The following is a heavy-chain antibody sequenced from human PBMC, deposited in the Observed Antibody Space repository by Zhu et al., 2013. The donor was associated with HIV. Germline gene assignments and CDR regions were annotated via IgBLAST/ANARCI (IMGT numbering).Heavy chain of an antibody. CDR1: GYTFISYY. J-gene: IGHJ6*02. CDR2: INPSGGST. V-gene: IGHV1-46*01. CDR3: ARGDYDDKYGMDV. Sequence: QAQLAQSGSEVKEPGTSVKVSCKASGYTFISYYIHFVRQAPGQGLEWMGIINPSGGSTSYAQKVQGRVTITADKSTSTAYMEVSSLRSEDTAVYYCARGDYDDKYGMDVWGQGTTVTVSS. D-gene: IGHD3-3*01.